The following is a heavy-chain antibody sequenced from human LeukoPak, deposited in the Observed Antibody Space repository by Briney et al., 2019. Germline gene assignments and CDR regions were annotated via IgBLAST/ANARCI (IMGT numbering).Heavy chain of an antibody. CDR2: INPNSGGT. CDR1: GYTFTGYY. Sequence: ASVKVSCKASGYTFTGYYMHWVRPAPGQGLEWMGWINPNSGGTNYAQKFQGRVTMTRDTSISTAYMELSRLRSDDTAVYYCARRRRRGYSFEFDPWGQGTLVIVSS. CDR3: ARRRRRGYSFEFDP. D-gene: IGHD5-18*01. J-gene: IGHJ5*02. V-gene: IGHV1-2*02.